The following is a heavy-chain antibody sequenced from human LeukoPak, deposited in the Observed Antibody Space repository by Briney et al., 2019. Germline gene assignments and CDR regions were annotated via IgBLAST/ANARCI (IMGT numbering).Heavy chain of an antibody. CDR1: GYTFTSYY. CDR2: IIPIFGTA. Sequence: ASVKVSCKASGYTFTSYYMHWVRQAPGQGLEWMGRIIPIFGTANYAQKFQGRVTITTDESTSTAYMELSSLRSEDTAVYYCARESVTLPIHPTWGQGTLVTVSS. J-gene: IGHJ5*02. V-gene: IGHV1-69*05. CDR3: ARESVTLPIHPT. D-gene: IGHD4-23*01.